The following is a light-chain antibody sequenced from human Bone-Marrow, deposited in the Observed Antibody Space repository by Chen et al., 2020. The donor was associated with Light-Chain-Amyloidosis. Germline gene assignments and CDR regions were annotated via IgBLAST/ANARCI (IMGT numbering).Light chain of an antibody. V-gene: IGLV3-21*02. CDR1: NIGSTS. J-gene: IGLJ3*02. CDR3: QVWDRSSDRPV. CDR2: DDI. Sequence: SYVLTQPSSVSLAPGQTATIACGGNNIGSTSVHWYQQTPGQAPLLVVYDDIDRPSGIPERLSGSNSGNTATLTISRVEAGDEADYYCQVWDRSSDRPVFGGGTKLTVL.